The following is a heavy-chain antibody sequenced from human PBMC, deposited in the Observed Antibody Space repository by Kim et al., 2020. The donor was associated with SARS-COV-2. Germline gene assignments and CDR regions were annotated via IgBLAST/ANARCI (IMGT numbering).Heavy chain of an antibody. D-gene: IGHD1-26*01. CDR3: ARDLLLRWDLRPLFAFDI. V-gene: IGHV4-31*03. CDR1: GGSISSGGYY. J-gene: IGHJ3*02. CDR2: IYYSGST. Sequence: SETLSLTCTVSGGSISSGGYYWSWIRQHPGKGLEWIGYIYYSGSTYYNPSLKSRVTISVDTSKNQFSLKLSSVTAADTAVYYCARDLLLRWDLRPLFAFDIWGQGTMVTVSS.